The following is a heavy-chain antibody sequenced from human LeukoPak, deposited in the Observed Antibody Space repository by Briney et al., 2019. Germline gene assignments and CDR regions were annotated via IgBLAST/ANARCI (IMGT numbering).Heavy chain of an antibody. V-gene: IGHV4-34*01. CDR1: GGSFSGYY. CDR2: INHSGST. Sequence: KASETQSLTCAVYGGSFSGYYWSWIRQPPGKGLEWIGEINHSGSTNYNPSLKSRVTISVDTSKNQFSLRLSSVTAADTAVYYCARGGRTFDYWGQGTLVIVSS. J-gene: IGHJ4*02. CDR3: ARGGRTFDY. D-gene: IGHD1-14*01.